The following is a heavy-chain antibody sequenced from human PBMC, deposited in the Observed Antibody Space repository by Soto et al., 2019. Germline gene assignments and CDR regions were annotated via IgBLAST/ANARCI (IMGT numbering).Heavy chain of an antibody. J-gene: IGHJ4*02. CDR2: VGSDGRGA. CDR1: GFTFSNYW. V-gene: IGHV3-74*01. CDR3: ARDGLMHGPDMDQ. D-gene: IGHD2-2*01. Sequence: EVQLVESGGGLVQPGGSVRLSRAASGFTFSNYWMHWVRQTPGKGLVWVSRVGSDGRGATYADSVKGRFTISRDNAKNTLYLQMDSLRVEDTAMYHCARDGLMHGPDMDQWGQGILVTVSS.